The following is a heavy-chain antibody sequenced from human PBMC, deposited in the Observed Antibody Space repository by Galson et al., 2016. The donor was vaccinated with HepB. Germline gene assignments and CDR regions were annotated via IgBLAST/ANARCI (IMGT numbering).Heavy chain of an antibody. V-gene: IGHV4-4*02. Sequence: ETLSLTCAVSGDSISATNWWSWVRQAPGKALEWIGEVYHDGRTNYNPSLKSRVIISVDRSKKFFSLNLNSVTAADSAVYYCARGTYVYLGGSSGEEVPFDHWGPGTLVTVSS. CDR1: GDSISATNW. J-gene: IGHJ4*02. CDR3: ARGTYVYLGGSSGEEVPFDH. D-gene: IGHD3-16*01. CDR2: VYHDGRT.